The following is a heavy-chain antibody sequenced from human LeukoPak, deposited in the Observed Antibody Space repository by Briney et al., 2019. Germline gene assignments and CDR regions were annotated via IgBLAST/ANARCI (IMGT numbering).Heavy chain of an antibody. J-gene: IGHJ6*02. D-gene: IGHD6-13*01. CDR2: ISYDGSNK. CDR1: GFTFSSYA. V-gene: IGHV3-30*04. CDR3: ARDGSSWLFYYYYYGMDV. Sequence: PGGSLRLSCATSGFTFSSYAMHWVRQAPGKGLEWVAVISYDGSNKYYADSVKGRFTISRDNSKNTLYLQMNSLGAEDTAVYYCARDGSSWLFYYYYYGMDVWGQGTTVTVSS.